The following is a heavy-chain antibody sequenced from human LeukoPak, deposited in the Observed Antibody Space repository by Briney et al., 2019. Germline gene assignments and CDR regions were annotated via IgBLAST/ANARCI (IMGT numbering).Heavy chain of an antibody. CDR2: INPSGGST. V-gene: IGHV1-46*01. Sequence: ASVTVSCTASGYTFTSYYMHWVRQAPGQGLEWMGIINPSGGSTSYAQKFQGRVTITADGSTSTAHMELSSLRSEDTAVYYCARGRTAAVMYYGMDVWGQGTTVTVSS. J-gene: IGHJ6*02. CDR1: GYTFTSYY. D-gene: IGHD2-2*01. CDR3: ARGRTAAVMYYGMDV.